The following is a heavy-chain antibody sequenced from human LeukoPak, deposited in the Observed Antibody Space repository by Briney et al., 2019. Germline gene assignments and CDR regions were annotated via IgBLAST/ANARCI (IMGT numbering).Heavy chain of an antibody. D-gene: IGHD3-22*01. J-gene: IGHJ4*02. V-gene: IGHV3-33*01. CDR2: IWYDGSNK. CDR1: GFTSSSYG. CDR3: ARAPYSSGYNYFDY. Sequence: PGGSLRLSCAASGFTSSSYGMHWVRQAPGKGLEWVAVIWYDGSNKYYADSVKGRFTISRDNSKNTLYLQMNSLRAEDTAVYYCARAPYSSGYNYFDYWGQGTLVTVSS.